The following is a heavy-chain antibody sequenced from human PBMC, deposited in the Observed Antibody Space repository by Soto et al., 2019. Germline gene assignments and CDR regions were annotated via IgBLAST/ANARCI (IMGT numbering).Heavy chain of an antibody. Sequence: QMQLQESGPELVKPSGTLSLTCAVSGGSIASSDWWNWVRQTPEKGLEWIGEIFHEGNIIYNPSLKSRVPISVDKSKNHLSLDLTSGPPGDTAFYYCARDHKSGDSGPFDHGGQGILVTVSS. J-gene: IGHJ4*02. D-gene: IGHD5-12*01. V-gene: IGHV4-4*02. CDR3: ARDHKSGDSGPFDH. CDR1: GGSIASSDW. CDR2: IFHEGNI.